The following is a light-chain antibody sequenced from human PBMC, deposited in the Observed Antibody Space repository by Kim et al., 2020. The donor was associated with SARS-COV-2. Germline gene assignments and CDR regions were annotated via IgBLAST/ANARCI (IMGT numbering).Light chain of an antibody. V-gene: IGKV1-17*01. CDR3: LQQNTYQIT. J-gene: IGKJ5*01. CDR1: EDSRKG. CDR2: GAS. Sequence: TAVEDGVNITRRRREDSRKGVGWHQQNRRRAPKRLFDGASSVQSVVPSRCSSSGGETEITLTISSLQHEDAACYFCLQQNTYQITFGRGTRLEIK.